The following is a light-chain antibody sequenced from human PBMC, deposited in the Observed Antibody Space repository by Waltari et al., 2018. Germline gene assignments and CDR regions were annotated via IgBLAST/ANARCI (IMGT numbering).Light chain of an antibody. CDR2: GAS. V-gene: IGKV3-15*01. CDR1: QSVSSK. J-gene: IGKJ1*01. Sequence: EIVMTQSPTTLPVSPGERGTLSCRASQSVSSKVAWYQQKPGQAPRLLIYGASTRATGVPARFSGSGSGPEYILTISSLQSEDFAVYYCQHHNNWPPRWTFGQGTKVEIK. CDR3: QHHNNWPPRWT.